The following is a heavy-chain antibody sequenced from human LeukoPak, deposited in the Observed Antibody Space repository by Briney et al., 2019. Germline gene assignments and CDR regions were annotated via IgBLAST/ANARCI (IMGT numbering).Heavy chain of an antibody. Sequence: SETLSLTCTVSGGSIGGTSYYWAWLRQPPGKGLEWIGSVYHTGSTYYNPSLKSRVSISVDTSKKQFALRLSSVTAADTAVYYCARGGSYSGSYQRRGGPDYWGQGTLVTVSS. V-gene: IGHV4-39*02. J-gene: IGHJ4*02. CDR2: VYHTGST. D-gene: IGHD1-26*01. CDR3: ARGGSYSGSYQRRGGPDY. CDR1: GGSIGGTSYY.